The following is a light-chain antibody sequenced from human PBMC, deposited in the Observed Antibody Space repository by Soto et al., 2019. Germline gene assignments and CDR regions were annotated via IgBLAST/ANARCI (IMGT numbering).Light chain of an antibody. CDR3: QQTYSVSIT. CDR1: ESVADY. V-gene: IGKV1-39*01. CDR2: GTS. Sequence: IQMTQSPSSLSPSVGDRVIITCRASESVADYVNWYQQRPGKAPQLLISGTSFLHSGVPSRFSGGRSWTDYTLTISGLQPEDFATYYCQQTYSVSITFGQGTRL. J-gene: IGKJ5*01.